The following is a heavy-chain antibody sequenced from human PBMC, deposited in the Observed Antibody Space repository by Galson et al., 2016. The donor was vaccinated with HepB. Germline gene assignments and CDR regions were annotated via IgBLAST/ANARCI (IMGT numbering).Heavy chain of an antibody. Sequence: SLRLSCAASGFAFSTYAMQWVRQAPEKGLEWVALISYHGTNMHYAEFLKGRFTISRDNSGNTLYLQMKSLRPEDTAVYYCARGYTSLDYWGQGTMVTVSS. CDR2: ISYHGTNM. CDR3: ARGYTSLDY. V-gene: IGHV3-30*04. D-gene: IGHD3-16*02. J-gene: IGHJ4*03. CDR1: GFAFSTYA.